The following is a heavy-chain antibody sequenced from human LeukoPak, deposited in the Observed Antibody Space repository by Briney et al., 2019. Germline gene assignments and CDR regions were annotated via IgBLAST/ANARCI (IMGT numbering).Heavy chain of an antibody. Sequence: PGGSLRLSCAASEFTFSSYAMHWVRQAPDKGLEWVALISYDGRNKDYADSVKGRFTISRDNPKNSLYLQMNSLRGEGTAVYYCARGMGYDILAGPPDYWGQGTLVTVSS. D-gene: IGHD3-9*01. J-gene: IGHJ4*02. V-gene: IGHV3-30*04. CDR2: ISYDGRNK. CDR3: ARGMGYDILAGPPDY. CDR1: EFTFSSYA.